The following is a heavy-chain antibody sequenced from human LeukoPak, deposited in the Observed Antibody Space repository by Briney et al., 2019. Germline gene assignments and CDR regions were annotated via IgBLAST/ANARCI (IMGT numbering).Heavy chain of an antibody. CDR2: ISYDGSNK. V-gene: IGHV3-30*04. Sequence: GGSLRLSCAASGFTFSSYAMHWVRQAPGKGLEWVAVISYDGSNKYYADSVKGRFTISRDNSKNTLYLQMNSLRAEDTAVYYCARDSPFDYWGQGTLVTVSS. CDR3: ARDSPFDY. J-gene: IGHJ4*02. CDR1: GFTFSSYA.